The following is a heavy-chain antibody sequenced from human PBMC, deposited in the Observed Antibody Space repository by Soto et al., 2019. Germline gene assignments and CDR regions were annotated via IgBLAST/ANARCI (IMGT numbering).Heavy chain of an antibody. J-gene: IGHJ4*02. CDR2: ISRDGGTK. CDR3: TGEVASGY. V-gene: IGHV3-30*03. D-gene: IGHD2-8*02. Sequence: QVQLVESGGGVVQPGRSLRLSCAVSGFTVSTYGMHWVRQAPGKGLEWVAGISRDGGTKYYADSVKGRFTISRDNSRNALLLEMNSLIGVDMAVYYCTGEVASGYWGQGTLVTVSS. CDR1: GFTVSTYG.